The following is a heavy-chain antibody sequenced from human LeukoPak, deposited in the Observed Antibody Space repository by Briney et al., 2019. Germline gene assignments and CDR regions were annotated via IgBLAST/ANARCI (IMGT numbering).Heavy chain of an antibody. Sequence: VGSLRLSCAASGFTFSSYTMNWVRLAPGKGLEWVSSISRSNIYKYYADSVKGRFTISRDNAKNSLYLQMNSLRAEDTAVYYCANSRYDSSGYYGIIGYWGQGTLVTVSS. CDR2: ISRSNIYK. D-gene: IGHD3-22*01. CDR1: GFTFSSYT. J-gene: IGHJ4*02. CDR3: ANSRYDSSGYYGIIGY. V-gene: IGHV3-21*01.